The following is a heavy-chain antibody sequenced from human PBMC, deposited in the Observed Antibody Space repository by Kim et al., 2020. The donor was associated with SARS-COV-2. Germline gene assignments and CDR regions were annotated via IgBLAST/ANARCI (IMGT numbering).Heavy chain of an antibody. J-gene: IGHJ3*02. V-gene: IGHV4-59*08. CDR3: ARQGVEGQYYDFWSGFQDAFDI. Sequence: SETLSLTCTVSGGSVSSYYWSWIRQPPGKGLEWIGYIYYSGGTNYNPSLKSRVTISVDTSKNQFSLRLSSVTDADTAVYYCARQGVEGQYYDFWSGFQDAFDIWGQGTMVTVSS. CDR1: GGSVSSYY. CDR2: IYYSGGT. D-gene: IGHD3-3*01.